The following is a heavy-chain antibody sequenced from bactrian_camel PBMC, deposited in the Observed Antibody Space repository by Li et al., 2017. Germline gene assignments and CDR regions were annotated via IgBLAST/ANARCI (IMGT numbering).Heavy chain of an antibody. V-gene: IGHV3S25*01. Sequence: LVESGGGLVQPGGSLRLSCAASGFTFSDYQMNWVRQAPGKGLEWVSTIQTGGEGTYYADSVKGRFTVSLDKAKNTVYLEMNSLKPEDTAVYYCAQKGSYISDYGGFGYGGQGTQVTVS. CDR3: AQKGSYISDYGGFGY. J-gene: IGHJ6*01. CDR2: IQTGGEGT. D-gene: IGHD4*01. CDR1: GFTFSDYQ.